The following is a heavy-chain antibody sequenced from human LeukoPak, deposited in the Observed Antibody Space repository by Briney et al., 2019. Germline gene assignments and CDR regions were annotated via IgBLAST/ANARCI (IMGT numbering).Heavy chain of an antibody. Sequence: SGGSLRLSCAASGFTFSDCYMSWIRQAPGKGLEWVAVISYDGSNKYYADSVKGRFTISRDNSKNTLYLQMNSLRAEDTAVYYCAKDSYSSSSDYWGQGTLVTVSS. V-gene: IGHV3-30*18. J-gene: IGHJ4*02. CDR1: GFTFSDCY. CDR3: AKDSYSSSSDY. D-gene: IGHD6-6*01. CDR2: ISYDGSNK.